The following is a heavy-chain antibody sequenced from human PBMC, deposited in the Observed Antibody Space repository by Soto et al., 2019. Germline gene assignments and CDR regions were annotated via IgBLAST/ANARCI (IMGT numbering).Heavy chain of an antibody. CDR2: MSHSGGT. V-gene: IGHV4-34*01. Sequence: QVQLQQWGAGLLKPSETLSLTCAVYGGFVSSGSYYWSWIRQPPGKGLEWIGEMSHSGGTHFNPSLKSRVTISVDTSKNQFSLKMTSVTAADTALYYCARVERGTATTVVDAFDIWGPVTMVTVSS. D-gene: IGHD1-1*01. J-gene: IGHJ3*02. CDR1: GGFVSSGSYY. CDR3: ARVERGTATTVVDAFDI.